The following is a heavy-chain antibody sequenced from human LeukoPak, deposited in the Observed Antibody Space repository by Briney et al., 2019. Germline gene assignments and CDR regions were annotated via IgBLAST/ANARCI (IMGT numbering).Heavy chain of an antibody. V-gene: IGHV4-59*01. J-gene: IGHJ5*02. CDR2: IYYSGST. CDR1: GGSIISYY. CDR3: AIDRHSSIARFDP. D-gene: IGHD6-13*01. Sequence: SETLSLTCTVSGGSIISYYWSWIRQPPGKGLEWIGYIYYSGSTNYNPSLKSRVTISVDTSKNQFSLKLSSATAADTAVYYCAIDRHSSIARFDPWGQETLVTVSS.